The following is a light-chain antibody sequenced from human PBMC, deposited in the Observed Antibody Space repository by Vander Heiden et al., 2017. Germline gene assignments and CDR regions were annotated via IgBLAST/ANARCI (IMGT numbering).Light chain of an antibody. V-gene: IGKV3-11*01. CDR2: DAS. CDR3: QQRSNWHT. CDR1: QSVSSY. Sequence: EIVLTQSPATLSLSPGERATLSCRASQSVSSYLDWYQQNPGQAPRLLIYDASNMANGIPARFSGSGSGTDFTLTSSSLEPEDFAVYYCQQRSNWHTFGHGTKVDIK. J-gene: IGKJ3*01.